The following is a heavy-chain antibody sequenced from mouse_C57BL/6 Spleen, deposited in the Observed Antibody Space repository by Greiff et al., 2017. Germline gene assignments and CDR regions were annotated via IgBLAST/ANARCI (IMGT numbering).Heavy chain of an antibody. CDR1: GYAFSSSW. V-gene: IGHV1-82*01. J-gene: IGHJ2*01. D-gene: IGHD4-1*01. CDR3: ARERAPLTVIFDY. CDR2: IYPGDGDT. Sequence: QVQLQQSGPELVKPGASVKISCKASGYAFSSSWMNWVKQRPGKGLEWIGRIYPGDGDTNYNGKFKGKATLTADKSSSTAYMQLSSLTSEDSAVYFCARERAPLTVIFDYWGQGTTLTVSS.